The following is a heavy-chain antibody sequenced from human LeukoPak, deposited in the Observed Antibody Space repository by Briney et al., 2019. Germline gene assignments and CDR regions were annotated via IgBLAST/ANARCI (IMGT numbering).Heavy chain of an antibody. D-gene: IGHD5-18*01. CDR3: ARAGVDAGYSYGGGFFDS. CDR1: GFTVSSKY. V-gene: IGHV3-66*01. Sequence: PGGSLRLSCAASGFTVSSKYMSWVRQAPGKGLEWVSVFYSGGSTFYADSVKGRFTISRDSSKNTLYLQMNSLRVEDTAVYYCARAGVDAGYSYGGGFFDSWGQGTLVTVSS. J-gene: IGHJ4*03. CDR2: FYSGGST.